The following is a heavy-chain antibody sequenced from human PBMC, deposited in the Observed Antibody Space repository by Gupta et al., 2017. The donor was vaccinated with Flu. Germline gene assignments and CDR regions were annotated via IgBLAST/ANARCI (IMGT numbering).Heavy chain of an antibody. D-gene: IGHD3-16*01. CDR3: ARSNGGGLRSGWLDP. V-gene: IGHV2-26*01. Sequence: QVTLKESGPVLVKPTETLTLTCTVSGFSLSNARMGVSWIRQPPGKALEWLAHIFSNDEKSYSTSLKSRLTISKDNSKSKVVLTMTKMETVEXAXYYCARSNGGGLRSGWLDPGGQGTLVTVSS. CDR2: IFSNDEK. CDR1: GFSLSNARMG. J-gene: IGHJ5*02.